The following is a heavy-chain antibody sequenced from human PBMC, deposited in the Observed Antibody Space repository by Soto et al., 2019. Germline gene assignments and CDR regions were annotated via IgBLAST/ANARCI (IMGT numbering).Heavy chain of an antibody. CDR2: IYYSGST. V-gene: IGHV4-59*01. CDR3: ARAGSSWYSLPDY. Sequence: SETLSLTCTVSGGSISSYYWSWIRQPPGKGLEWIGYIYYSGSTNYNPSLKSRVTISVDTSKNQFSLKLSSVTAADTAVYYCARAGSSWYSLPDYWGQGTLVTVSS. CDR1: GGSISSYY. J-gene: IGHJ4*02. D-gene: IGHD6-13*01.